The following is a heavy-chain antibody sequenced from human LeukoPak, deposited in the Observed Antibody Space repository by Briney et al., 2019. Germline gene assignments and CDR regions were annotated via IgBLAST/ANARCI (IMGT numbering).Heavy chain of an antibody. Sequence: PSETLSLSCTVSGGPITNYYWSWIRQPPGKGLEWIGFIYYSGTTNYNPSLKSRVTISVDTSKNQFSLKLSSMTAADTAVYYCARGALRWFGDRMEYYFDYWGQGTLLTVSS. CDR1: GGPITNYY. CDR3: ARGALRWFGDRMEYYFDY. J-gene: IGHJ4*02. D-gene: IGHD3-10*01. V-gene: IGHV4-59*01. CDR2: IYYSGTT.